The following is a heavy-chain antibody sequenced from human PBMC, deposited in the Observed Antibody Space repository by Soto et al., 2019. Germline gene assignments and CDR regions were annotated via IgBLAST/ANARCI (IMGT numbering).Heavy chain of an antibody. CDR1: GYSFTGYW. CDR2: IYPGDSDT. J-gene: IGHJ3*02. CDR3: ARVRDSKKAFDI. V-gene: IGHV5-51*01. Sequence: GESLKISCKTSGYSFTGYWIGWVRQMPGKGLEWMGIIYPGDSDTRYSPSFQGLVTISADKSINTAYLQWSSLEASDTAIFSCARVRDSKKAFDIWGQGTMVTVSS.